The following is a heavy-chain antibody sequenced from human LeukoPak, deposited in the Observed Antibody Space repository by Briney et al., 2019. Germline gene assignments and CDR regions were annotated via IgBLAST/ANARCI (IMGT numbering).Heavy chain of an antibody. Sequence: PGGSLRLSCAASGFTFSSYSMNWVRQAPGKGLEWVSSISSSSRYIYYADSVKGRFTISRDNAKNSLYLQMNSLRAEDTAVYYCAREDGGSSTSFDYWGQGTLVSVSA. J-gene: IGHJ4*02. CDR3: AREDGGSSTSFDY. CDR1: GFTFSSYS. CDR2: ISSSSRYI. V-gene: IGHV3-21*01. D-gene: IGHD2-2*01.